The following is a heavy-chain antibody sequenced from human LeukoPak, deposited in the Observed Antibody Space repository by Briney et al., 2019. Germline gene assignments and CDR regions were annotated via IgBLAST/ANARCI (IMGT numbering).Heavy chain of an antibody. V-gene: IGHV4-4*07. CDR1: GGSISSYY. J-gene: IGHJ3*02. CDR3: ARLGRTVTTYAFDI. CDR2: IYTTGST. Sequence: SETLSLTCTVSGGSISSYYWSWTRQPAGKGLEWIGRIYTTGSTNYNPSLKSRVTISVDNSKNQFSLKLSSVTAADTAVYYCARLGRTVTTYAFDIWGQGTMVTVSS. D-gene: IGHD4-17*01.